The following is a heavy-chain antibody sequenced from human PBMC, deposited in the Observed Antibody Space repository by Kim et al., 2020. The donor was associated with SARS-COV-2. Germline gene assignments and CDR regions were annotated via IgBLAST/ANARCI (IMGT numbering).Heavy chain of an antibody. CDR3: ARLRTDTGSYFRFDS. D-gene: IGHD1-26*01. Sequence: NPSLKSRVSISGDKSKNQFSLNLNSVTAADTAMYYCARLRTDTGSYFRFDSWGQGTVVTVSS. J-gene: IGHJ4*02. V-gene: IGHV4-4*02.